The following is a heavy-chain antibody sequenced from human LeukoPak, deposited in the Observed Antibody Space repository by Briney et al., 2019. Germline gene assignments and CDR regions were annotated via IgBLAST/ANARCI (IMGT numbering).Heavy chain of an antibody. V-gene: IGHV3-7*04. CDR2: IKQDGSEK. Sequence: GGSLRLSCAASGFTFSSYWMSWVRQAPGKGLEWVAKIKQDGSEKYYVDSVKGRFTICRDNAKNSLYLQMNSLRAEDTALYYCAREVSARADYRGQGTLVTVSS. D-gene: IGHD6-25*01. CDR3: AREVSARADY. J-gene: IGHJ4*02. CDR1: GFTFSSYW.